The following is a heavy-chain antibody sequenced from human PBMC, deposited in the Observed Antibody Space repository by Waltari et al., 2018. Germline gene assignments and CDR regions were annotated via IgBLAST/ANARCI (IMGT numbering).Heavy chain of an antibody. Sequence: QLQLQESGPGLVKPSETLSLTCTVSGRSISSYYWSWIRQTHGQGLEWIGYIYYSGSTNYNPSLKSRVTISVDTSKNQFSLKLSSVTAADTAVYYCARAIGYCSSTSCYADYYYGMDVWGQGTTVTVSS. V-gene: IGHV4-59*01. D-gene: IGHD2-2*01. J-gene: IGHJ6*02. CDR2: IYYSGST. CDR3: ARAIGYCSSTSCYADYYYGMDV. CDR1: GRSISSYY.